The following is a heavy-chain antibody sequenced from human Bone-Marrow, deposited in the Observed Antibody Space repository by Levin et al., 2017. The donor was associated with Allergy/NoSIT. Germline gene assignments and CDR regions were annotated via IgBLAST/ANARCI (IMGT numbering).Heavy chain of an antibody. CDR1: GFTFSSYA. J-gene: IGHJ4*02. V-gene: IGHV3-30-3*01. CDR2: ISYDGSNK. D-gene: IGHD6-19*01. CDR3: AMGWLVRKDY. Sequence: PGESLKISCAASGFTFSSYAMHWVRQAPGKGLEWVAVISYDGSNKYYADSVKGRFTISRDNSKNTLYLQMNSLRAEDTAVYYCAMGWLVRKDYWGQGTLVTVSS.